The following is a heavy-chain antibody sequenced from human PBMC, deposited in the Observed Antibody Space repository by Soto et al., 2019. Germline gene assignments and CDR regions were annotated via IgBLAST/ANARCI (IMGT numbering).Heavy chain of an antibody. Sequence: QVQLVQSGAEVKKPGASVKVSCKASGYSFSSYGISWVRQAPGQGLEWMGWISPYNGNTEYAQKFQGRVTMTTDTSASTANMALGSLRSDDTAVYYCARDNHDPTRYSGTYYVWFDPWGQGTLVTVSS. D-gene: IGHD1-26*01. CDR3: ARDNHDPTRYSGTYYVWFDP. V-gene: IGHV1-18*01. CDR2: ISPYNGNT. CDR1: GYSFSSYG. J-gene: IGHJ5*02.